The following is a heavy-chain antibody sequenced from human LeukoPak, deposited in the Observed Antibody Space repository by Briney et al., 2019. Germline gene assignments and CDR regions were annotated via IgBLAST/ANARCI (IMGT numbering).Heavy chain of an antibody. Sequence: SETLSLTCTVSGGSITSGGYYWNWIRQHPGKGLEWIGYIYHSGSTYYNPSLKSRVTISVDRSKNQFSLKLSSVTAADTAVYYCARISYDFWSGYYSAGRYYFDYWGQGTLVTVSS. CDR3: ARISYDFWSGYYSAGRYYFDY. V-gene: IGHV4-30-2*01. CDR2: IYHSGST. CDR1: GGSITSGGYY. J-gene: IGHJ4*02. D-gene: IGHD3-3*01.